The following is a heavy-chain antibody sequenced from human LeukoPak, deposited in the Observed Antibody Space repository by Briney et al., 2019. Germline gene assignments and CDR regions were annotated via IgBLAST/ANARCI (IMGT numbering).Heavy chain of an antibody. D-gene: IGHD2/OR15-2a*01. CDR1: GGSISSYY. CDR2: IYTSGTI. CDR3: ARDNNSSDAFDI. Sequence: SETLSLTCTVSGGSISSYYWSWIRQPAGTALEWIGRIYTSGTITYNPSLKSRVTISVDTSKNQFSLKLSSVTAADTAVYYCARDNNSSDAFDIWGQGTMVTVSS. V-gene: IGHV4-4*07. J-gene: IGHJ3*02.